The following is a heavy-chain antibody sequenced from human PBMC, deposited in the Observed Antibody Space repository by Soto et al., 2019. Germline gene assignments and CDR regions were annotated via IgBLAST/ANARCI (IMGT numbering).Heavy chain of an antibody. J-gene: IGHJ3*02. V-gene: IGHV1-69*06. CDR3: AAFGYYYDSSGYSAFDI. CDR1: GGTFSSYA. CDR2: IIPIFGTA. D-gene: IGHD3-22*01. Sequence: SVKVSCEASGGTFSSYAISWVRQAPGQGLEWMGGIIPIFGTANYAQKFQGRVTITADKSTSTAYMELSSLRSEDTAVYYCAAFGYYYDSSGYSAFDIWGQGTMVTVSS.